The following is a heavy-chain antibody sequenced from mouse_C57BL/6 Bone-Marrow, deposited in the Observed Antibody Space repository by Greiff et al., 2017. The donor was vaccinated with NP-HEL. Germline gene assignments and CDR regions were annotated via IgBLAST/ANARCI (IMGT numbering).Heavy chain of an antibody. V-gene: IGHV1-74*01. CDR2: IHPSDGGT. Sequence: VQLQQPGAELVKPGASVKVSCKASGYTFTSYWMHWVKQRPGQGLEWIGRIHPSDGGTNYNQKFKGKATLTVDKSSSTAYMQLSSLTSEDSAVYYCASQPYYGSSHWYFDVWGTGTTVTVSS. D-gene: IGHD1-1*01. CDR1: GYTFTSYW. J-gene: IGHJ1*03. CDR3: ASQPYYGSSHWYFDV.